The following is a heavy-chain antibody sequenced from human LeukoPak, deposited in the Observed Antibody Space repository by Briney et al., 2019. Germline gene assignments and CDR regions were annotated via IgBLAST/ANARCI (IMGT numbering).Heavy chain of an antibody. J-gene: IGHJ6*04. CDR2: IWYDGSNK. D-gene: IGHD3-10*01. V-gene: IGHV3-33*01. CDR1: GFTFSGYG. CDR3: ARGLLWFGELDYYFYYAMDV. Sequence: GRSLRLSCAASGFTFSGYGMHWVRQAPGKGLEWVAVIWYDGSNKYYADSVKGRFTISRDNSKNTLYLQMNSLRAEDTAVYYCARGLLWFGELDYYFYYAMDVWGKGTTVTVSS.